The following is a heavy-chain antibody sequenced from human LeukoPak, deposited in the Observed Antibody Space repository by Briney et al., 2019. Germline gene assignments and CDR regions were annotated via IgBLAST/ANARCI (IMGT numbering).Heavy chain of an antibody. CDR3: AIPLIAVSGTPVVYY. D-gene: IGHD6-19*01. CDR2: INPNSGGT. Sequence: GASVKVSCKASGYTFNGYYMHWVLQAPGQGLEWMGWINPNSGGTNYAQKFQGRVAMTRDTSISTAYMELSRLRSDDTAVYYFAIPLIAVSGTPVVYYWGQGTLVTVSS. J-gene: IGHJ4*02. V-gene: IGHV1-2*02. CDR1: GYTFNGYY.